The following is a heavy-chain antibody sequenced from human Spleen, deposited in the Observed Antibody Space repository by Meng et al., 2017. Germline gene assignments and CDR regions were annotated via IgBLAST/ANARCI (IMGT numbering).Heavy chain of an antibody. CDR2: ISFDGTNK. CDR3: ASHRVSGWSGKRYSFDY. D-gene: IGHD6-19*01. V-gene: IGHV3-30*14. Sequence: GGSLRLSCAASGFPFSDYTLHWVRQAPGKGLEWLAIISFDGTNKYLAGPVKGRFTISRDNSKNTVYLQMNSLRVEDTAVYYCASHRVSGWSGKRYSFDYWGQGARVT. CDR1: GFPFSDYT. J-gene: IGHJ4*02.